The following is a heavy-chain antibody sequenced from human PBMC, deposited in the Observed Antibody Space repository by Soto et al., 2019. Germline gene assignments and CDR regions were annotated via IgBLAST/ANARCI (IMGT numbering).Heavy chain of an antibody. CDR3: AKDLCSSTSCYNYYYYYMDV. CDR1: GFTFSSYA. V-gene: IGHV3-23*01. CDR2: ISGSGGST. D-gene: IGHD2-2*01. J-gene: IGHJ6*03. Sequence: GGSLRLSCAASGFTFSSYAMSWVRQAPGKGLEWVSAISGSGGSTYYADSVKGRFTISRDNSKNTLYLQMSSLRAEDTAVYYCAKDLCSSTSCYNYYYYYMDVWGKGTTVTVSS.